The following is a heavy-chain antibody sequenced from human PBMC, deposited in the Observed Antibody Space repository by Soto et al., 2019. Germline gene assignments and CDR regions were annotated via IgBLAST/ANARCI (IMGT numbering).Heavy chain of an antibody. J-gene: IGHJ6*02. V-gene: IGHV3-48*03. Sequence: GGSLRLSCAASGFTFSSYEMNWVRQAPGKGLEWVSYISSSGSTIYYADSVKGRFTISRDNAKNSLYLQMNSLRAEDTAVYYCAREXGSSSWPNYYYYYGMDVWGQGTTVTVSS. CDR1: GFTFSSYE. CDR3: AREXGSSSWPNYYYYYGMDV. CDR2: ISSSGSTI. D-gene: IGHD6-13*01.